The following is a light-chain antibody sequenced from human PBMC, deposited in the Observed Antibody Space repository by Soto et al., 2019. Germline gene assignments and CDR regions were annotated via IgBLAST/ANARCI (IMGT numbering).Light chain of an antibody. CDR3: QQYNNWPPWT. CDR2: GAS. V-gene: IGKV3-15*01. CDR1: QSVSSN. J-gene: IGKJ1*01. Sequence: EIVMTQSPATLSVSPWERATLSCRASQSVSSNLAWYQQKPGQAPRLLIYGASTWATGIPARFSGSGSGTEFTLTISSLQSEDFAVYYCQQYNNWPPWTFGQGTKVEIK.